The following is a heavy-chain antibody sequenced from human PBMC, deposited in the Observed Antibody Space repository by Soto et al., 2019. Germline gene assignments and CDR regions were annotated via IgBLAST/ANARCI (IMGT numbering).Heavy chain of an antibody. CDR2: IYYSGST. Sequence: SETLSLTCTVSGGSISGGVYYWSWIRHHPGKGLEWIGYIYYSGSTYYNPSLKSRVTISVDTSKNQFSLKLSSVTAADTAVYYCAREPVVAATLEGMGYFDYWGQGTLVTVSS. J-gene: IGHJ4*02. CDR3: AREPVVAATLEGMGYFDY. V-gene: IGHV4-31*03. D-gene: IGHD2-15*01. CDR1: GGSISGGVYY.